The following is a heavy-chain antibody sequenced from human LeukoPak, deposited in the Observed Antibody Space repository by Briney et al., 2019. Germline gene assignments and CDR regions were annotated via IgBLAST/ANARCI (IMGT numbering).Heavy chain of an antibody. CDR1: GHSIDSSTYY. V-gene: IGHV4-39*01. Sequence: PSETLSLTCTLSGHSIDSSTYYWGWIRQPPGKGLEWIGSIYYSGGTYSNPSLKSRVTISIDTSKHQFSLKLSSVTAADTAMYYCARLGFTMILVATTWGQGTMVTVSS. CDR2: IYYSGGT. J-gene: IGHJ4*02. CDR3: ARLGFTMILVATT. D-gene: IGHD3-22*01.